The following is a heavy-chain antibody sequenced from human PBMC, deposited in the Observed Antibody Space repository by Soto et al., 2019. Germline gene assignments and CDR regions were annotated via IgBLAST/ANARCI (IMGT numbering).Heavy chain of an antibody. V-gene: IGHV3-13*05. CDR3: ARGTGGYSYGPGGTYGMDV. Sequence: EVQLVESGGGLVQPGGSLRLSCAASGFTFSSYDMHWVRQATGKGLEWVSAIGTAGDPYYPGSMKGRFTISRENAKNSLYLQMNSLRAGDTAVYYCARGTGGYSYGPGGTYGMDVWGQGTTVTVSS. D-gene: IGHD5-18*01. CDR1: GFTFSSYD. CDR2: IGTAGDP. J-gene: IGHJ6*02.